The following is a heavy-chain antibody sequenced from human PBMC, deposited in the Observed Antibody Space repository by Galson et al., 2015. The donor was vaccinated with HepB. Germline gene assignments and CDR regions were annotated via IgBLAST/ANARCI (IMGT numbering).Heavy chain of an antibody. V-gene: IGHV3-30-3*01. CDR2: ISYNGGSE. CDR1: A. J-gene: IGHJ5*02. CDR3: ARGTYDFDSGWLDP. D-gene: IGHD3-3*01. Sequence: AMHWVRQAPGKGLEWVAVISYNGGSEYYADSVRGRFTISRDNSKHTLSLQMNSLRPEDTAVYYCARGTYDFDSGWLDPWGQGTLVTVSS.